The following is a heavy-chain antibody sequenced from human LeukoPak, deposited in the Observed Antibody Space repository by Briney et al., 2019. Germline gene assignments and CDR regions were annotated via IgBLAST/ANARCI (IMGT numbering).Heavy chain of an antibody. CDR1: GFTFDDYA. Sequence: GRSLRLSCAASGFTFDDYAMHWVRQAPGKGLEWVSGISWNSGSIGYADSVKGRFTISRDNAKNSLYLQMNSLRAEDMALYYCEVVVSSYGMDVWGQGTTVTVSS. CDR3: EVVVSSYGMDV. D-gene: IGHD2-15*01. J-gene: IGHJ6*02. CDR2: ISWNSGSI. V-gene: IGHV3-9*03.